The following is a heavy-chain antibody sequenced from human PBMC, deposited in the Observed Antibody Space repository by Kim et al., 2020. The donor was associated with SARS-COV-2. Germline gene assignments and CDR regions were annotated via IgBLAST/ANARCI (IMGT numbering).Heavy chain of an antibody. CDR1: GYTFTSYD. V-gene: IGHV1-8*01. CDR3: ARGRASGRWLVKSYYYYGMDV. D-gene: IGHD6-19*01. CDR2: MNPNSGNT. J-gene: IGHJ6*02. Sequence: ASVKVSCKASGYTFTSYDINWVRQATGQGLEWMGWMNPNSGNTGYAQKFQGRVTMTRNTSISTAYMELSSLRSEDTAVYYCARGRASGRWLVKSYYYYGMDVWGQGTTVTVSS.